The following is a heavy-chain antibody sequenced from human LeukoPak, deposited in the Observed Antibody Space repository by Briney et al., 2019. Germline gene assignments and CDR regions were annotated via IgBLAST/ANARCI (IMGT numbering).Heavy chain of an antibody. J-gene: IGHJ4*02. CDR3: AVRGYSGYDTSYFDY. CDR1: AFTFSSYW. D-gene: IGHD5-12*01. CDR2: INSDGSST. Sequence: GGSLRLSCAASAFTFSSYWMHWVRQAPGKGLVWVSRINSDGSSTSYADSVKGRFTISRDNAKNTLYLQMNSLRAEDTAVYYCAVRGYSGYDTSYFDYWGQGTLVTVSS. V-gene: IGHV3-74*01.